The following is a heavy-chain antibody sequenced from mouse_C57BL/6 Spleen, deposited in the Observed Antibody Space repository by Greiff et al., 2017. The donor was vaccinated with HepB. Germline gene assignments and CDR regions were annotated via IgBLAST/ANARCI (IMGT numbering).Heavy chain of an antibody. Sequence: DVKLQESGPELVKPGASVKISCKASGYTFTDYYMNWVKQSHGKSLEWIGDINPNNGGTSYNQKFKGKATLTVDKSSSTAYMELRSLTSEDSAVYYCARPSTGYYFDYWGQGTTLTVSS. V-gene: IGHV1-26*01. J-gene: IGHJ2*01. CDR1: GYTFTDYY. CDR2: INPNNGGT. D-gene: IGHD4-1*02. CDR3: ARPSTGYYFDY.